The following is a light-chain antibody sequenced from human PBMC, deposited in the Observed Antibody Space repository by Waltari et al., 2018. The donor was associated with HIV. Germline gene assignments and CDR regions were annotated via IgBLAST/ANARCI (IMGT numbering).Light chain of an antibody. CDR3: QQRSNWPPIFT. V-gene: IGKV3-11*01. J-gene: IGKJ3*01. Sequence: ELVLTQSPATLSLSPGERATLSSRASQSVSSYLAWYQQKPGQAPRLLIYDASNRATGIPARFSGSGSGTDFTLTISSLEPEDFAVYYCQQRSNWPPIFTFGPGTKVDIK. CDR2: DAS. CDR1: QSVSSY.